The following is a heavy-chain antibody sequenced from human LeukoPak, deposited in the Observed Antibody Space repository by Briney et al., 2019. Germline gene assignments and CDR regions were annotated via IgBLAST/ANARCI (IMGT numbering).Heavy chain of an antibody. CDR1: GFTVSSNY. D-gene: IGHD4-23*01. CDR3: ARDGYGGNAFLDF. CDR2: IYSGGTT. Sequence: PGGSLRLSCAASGFTVSSNYMSWVRQAPGKGLEWVSVIYSGGTTYYADSVKGRFTISRDNSKNTLFLQMNSLRAEDTAVYYCARDGYGGNAFLDFWGQGNLVTASS. J-gene: IGHJ4*02. V-gene: IGHV3-53*01.